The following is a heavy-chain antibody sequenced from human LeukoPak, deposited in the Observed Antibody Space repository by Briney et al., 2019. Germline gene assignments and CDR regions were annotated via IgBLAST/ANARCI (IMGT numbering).Heavy chain of an antibody. V-gene: IGHV4-34*01. CDR2: INHSGST. D-gene: IGHD6-13*01. Sequence: SETLSLTCAVYGGSFSGYYWSWIRQPPGKGLGWIGKINHSGSTNYNPSLKSRVTISVDTSKNQFSLKLSSVTAADTAVYYCAGIAAGFNWFDPWGQGTLVTVSS. CDR1: GGSFSGYY. CDR3: AGIAAGFNWFDP. J-gene: IGHJ5*02.